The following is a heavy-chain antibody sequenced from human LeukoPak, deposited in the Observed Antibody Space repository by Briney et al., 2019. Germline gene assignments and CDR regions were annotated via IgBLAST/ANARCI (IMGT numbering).Heavy chain of an antibody. D-gene: IGHD1-26*01. CDR1: GGSFSGYY. Sequence: SETLSLTCAVYGGSFSGYYWSWIRQPPGKGLEWIGEINHSGSTNHNPSLKSRVTISVDTSKNQFSLKLSSVTAADTAVYYCARRRESGSYYRRNYYFDYWGQGTLVTVSS. CDR2: INHSGST. V-gene: IGHV4-34*01. CDR3: ARRRESGSYYRRNYYFDY. J-gene: IGHJ4*02.